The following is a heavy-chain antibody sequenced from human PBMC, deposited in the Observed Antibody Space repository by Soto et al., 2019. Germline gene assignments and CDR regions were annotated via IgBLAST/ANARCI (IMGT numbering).Heavy chain of an antibody. Sequence: QVQLQESGPGLVKPSQTLSLTCTVSGGSISSGGYYWSWIRQHPGKGLEWIGYIYYSGSTYYNPSLQGRVTISVDTSKNQFFLEVRSFAAADTAVDFCAGGDKPRFWSGPDAFDIWGQGTMVTVSS. CDR1: GGSISSGGYY. D-gene: IGHD3-3*01. J-gene: IGHJ3*02. CDR3: AGGDKPRFWSGPDAFDI. V-gene: IGHV4-31*03. CDR2: IYYSGST.